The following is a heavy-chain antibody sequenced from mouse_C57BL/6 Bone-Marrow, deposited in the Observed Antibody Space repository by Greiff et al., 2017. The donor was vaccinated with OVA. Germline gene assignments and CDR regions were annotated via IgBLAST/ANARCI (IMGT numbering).Heavy chain of an antibody. CDR3: ARITTVVANYAMDY. CDR2: IYPRAGST. D-gene: IGHD1-1*01. CDR1: GYTFTSYD. J-gene: IGHJ4*01. V-gene: IGHV1-85*01. Sequence: QVQLQQSGPELVKPGASVKLSCKASGYTFTSYDINWVKQRPGQGLEWIGWIYPRAGSTKYNEKFKGKATLTVDTSSSTAYMELHSLTSEDSAVYFCARITTVVANYAMDYWGQGTSVTVSS.